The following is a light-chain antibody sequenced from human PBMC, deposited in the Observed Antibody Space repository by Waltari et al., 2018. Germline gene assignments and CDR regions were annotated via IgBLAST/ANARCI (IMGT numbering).Light chain of an antibody. CDR2: GKD. V-gene: IGLV3-19*01. CDR1: SLRTSY. Sequence: SSELTQDPAVSVALGQTVRFTCQGDSLRTSYASWYQLKPGQAPLLVIYGKDKRPSGIPDRISGYSSGTTSSLTITGAQAEDEADYCCSSRNGRANQVVFAGGTKVTVL. J-gene: IGLJ3*02. CDR3: SSRNGRANQVV.